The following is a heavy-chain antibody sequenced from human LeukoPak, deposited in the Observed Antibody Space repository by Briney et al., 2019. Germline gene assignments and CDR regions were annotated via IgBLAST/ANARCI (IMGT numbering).Heavy chain of an antibody. V-gene: IGHV3-33*01. D-gene: IGHD6-13*01. CDR1: GFTFSSYG. Sequence: GGSLRLSCAASGFTFSSYGMHWVRQTPGKGLEWVAFIWNDGSNKIYADSVKGRFTISRDNAKNSLYLQMNSLRAEDTAVYYCARDWTYSSSWYGGDYWGQGTLVTVSS. J-gene: IGHJ4*02. CDR2: IWNDGSNK. CDR3: ARDWTYSSSWYGGDY.